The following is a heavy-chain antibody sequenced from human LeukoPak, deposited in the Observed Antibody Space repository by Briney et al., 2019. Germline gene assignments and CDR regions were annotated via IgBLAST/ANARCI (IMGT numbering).Heavy chain of an antibody. CDR3: AKVGSGNVRGDAFDI. CDR2: ISGSGGST. V-gene: IGHV3-23*01. D-gene: IGHD6-25*01. J-gene: IGHJ3*02. Sequence: PGGSLRLSCAASGFTFSSYAMSWVRQAPGKGLEWASAISGSGGSTYYADSVKGRFTISRDNSKDTLYLQMNSLRAEDTAVYYCAKVGSGNVRGDAFDIWGQGTMVTVSS. CDR1: GFTFSSYA.